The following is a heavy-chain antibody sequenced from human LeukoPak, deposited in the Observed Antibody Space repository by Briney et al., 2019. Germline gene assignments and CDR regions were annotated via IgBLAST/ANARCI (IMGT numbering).Heavy chain of an antibody. J-gene: IGHJ4*02. CDR1: GFTFSSFS. CDR3: AREEGDNLDY. V-gene: IGHV3-48*01. Sequence: GGSLRLFCVASGFTFSSFSMNWVRQAPGKGLEWVSYISSRSSTIHYADSVKGRFTISRDNAKNSLYLQMNSLRAEDTAVYHCAREEGDNLDYWGQGTLVTVSS. D-gene: IGHD1-14*01. CDR2: ISSRSSTI.